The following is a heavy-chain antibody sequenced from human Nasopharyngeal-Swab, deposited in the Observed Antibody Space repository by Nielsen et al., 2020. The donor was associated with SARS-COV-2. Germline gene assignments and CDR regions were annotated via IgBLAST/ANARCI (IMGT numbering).Heavy chain of an antibody. CDR1: GFTFSSYW. D-gene: IGHD2-2*01. CDR3: AGVVPAAFDY. CDR2: IKQDGSEK. V-gene: IGHV3-7*01. Sequence: GESLKISCAASGFTFSSYWMSWVRQAPGKGLEWVANIKQDGSEKYYVDSVKGRFTISRDNAKNSLYLQMNSLRAEDTAVYYCAGVVPAAFDYWGQGTLVTVSS. J-gene: IGHJ4*02.